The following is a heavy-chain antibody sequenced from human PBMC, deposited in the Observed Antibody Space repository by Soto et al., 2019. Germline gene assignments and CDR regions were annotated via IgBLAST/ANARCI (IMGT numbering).Heavy chain of an antibody. V-gene: IGHV4-59*01. CDR3: ARFSPPRKSYDSNPGWFDP. Sequence: LETLRLTYSVSGGSLNSFGGSWIRQSPGKGLEWIGYVSSTGSTNYNPSLKSRLTMSLDTSTNEVSLSLTSVTAADAAVYFCARFSPPRKSYDSNPGWFDPWGQGIMVTVSS. CDR2: VSSTGST. J-gene: IGHJ5*02. CDR1: GGSLNSFG. D-gene: IGHD3-22*01.